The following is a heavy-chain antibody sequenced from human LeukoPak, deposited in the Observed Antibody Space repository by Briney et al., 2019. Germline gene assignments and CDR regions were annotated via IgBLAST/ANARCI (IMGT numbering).Heavy chain of an antibody. Sequence: SGTLSLTCTVSGDSVSNGNYYWSWLRQPPGKALEWIGYIYYTGKTYYNPSLEGRVTILVDTSRNHFSVKLSSVTAADTAVYYCARSQNYYGSGDYWSQGTLVTVSS. CDR1: GDSVSNGNYY. V-gene: IGHV4-61*03. CDR3: ARSQNYYGSGDY. CDR2: IYYTGKT. J-gene: IGHJ4*02. D-gene: IGHD3-10*01.